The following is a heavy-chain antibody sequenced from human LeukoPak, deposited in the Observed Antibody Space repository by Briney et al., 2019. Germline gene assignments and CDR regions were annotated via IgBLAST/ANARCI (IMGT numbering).Heavy chain of an antibody. D-gene: IGHD4-11*01. CDR2: INHSGST. CDR1: GGSFSGYY. J-gene: IGHJ4*02. Sequence: SETLSLTCAVYGGSFSGYYWSWIRQPPGKGLEWIGEINHSGSTNYNPSLKSRVTISVDTSKNQFSLKLSSVTAADTAVYYCARVGLQYLKDKIFDYWGQGTLVTVSS. CDR3: ARVGLQYLKDKIFDY. V-gene: IGHV4-34*01.